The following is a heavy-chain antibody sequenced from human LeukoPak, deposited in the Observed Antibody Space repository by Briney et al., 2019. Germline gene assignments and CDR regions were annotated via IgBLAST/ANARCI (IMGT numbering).Heavy chain of an antibody. CDR1: GYTFTSYG. CDR3: ARGSAMAQKQLVRHFDS. V-gene: IGHV1-18*01. D-gene: IGHD6-6*01. Sequence: ASVKVSCKASGYTFTSYGISWVRQAPGQGLEWMGWISAYNGNTKYAQKLQDRVTMTTDTSTTTAYMEVRSLTSDDTAVYYCARGSAMAQKQLVRHFDSWGQGTLDTVSS. CDR2: ISAYNGNT. J-gene: IGHJ4*02.